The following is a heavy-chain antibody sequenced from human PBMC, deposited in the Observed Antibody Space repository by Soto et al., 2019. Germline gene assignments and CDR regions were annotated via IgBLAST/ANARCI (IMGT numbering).Heavy chain of an antibody. CDR1: GGSLSGYY. Sequence: QVQLQQWGAGLLKPSETLSLTCAVYGGSLSGYYWSWIRQPPGKGLEWIGEINRSGSTNYIPFLKSRVIISVDTYKNQFSLKLSSVTDADTAVYYCARGLLGGAATWGQGTLVTVSS. CDR2: INRSGST. CDR3: ARGLLGGAAT. D-gene: IGHD3-16*01. J-gene: IGHJ5*02. V-gene: IGHV4-34*01.